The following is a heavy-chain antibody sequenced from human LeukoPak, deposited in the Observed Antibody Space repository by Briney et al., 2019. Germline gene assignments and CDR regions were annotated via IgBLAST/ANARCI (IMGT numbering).Heavy chain of an antibody. CDR1: GFTFSSYG. Sequence: SGGSLRLSWAASGFTFSSYGVNWARQARGRGREWVAVIWYDGSNKYYGASVKSRFTISRDNSKNPVSLQMNSLRVEDTAVYYCARLGSSWSFDYWGQGTLVTVSS. CDR2: IWYDGSNK. CDR3: ARLGSSWSFDY. J-gene: IGHJ4*02. D-gene: IGHD6-13*01. V-gene: IGHV3-33*01.